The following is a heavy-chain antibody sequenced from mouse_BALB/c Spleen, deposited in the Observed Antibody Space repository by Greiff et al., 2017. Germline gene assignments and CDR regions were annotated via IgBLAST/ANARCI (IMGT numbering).Heavy chain of an antibody. CDR1: GYSITSGYY. CDR2: ISYDGSN. Sequence: DVQLVESGPGLVKPSQSLSLTCSVTGYSITSGYYWNWIRQFPGNKLEWMGYISYDGSNNYNPSLKNRISITRDSSKNQFFLKLNSVTTEDTATYYCARERVYYGYPYYFDYWGQGTTLTVSS. V-gene: IGHV3-6*02. D-gene: IGHD2-2*01. J-gene: IGHJ2*01. CDR3: ARERVYYGYPYYFDY.